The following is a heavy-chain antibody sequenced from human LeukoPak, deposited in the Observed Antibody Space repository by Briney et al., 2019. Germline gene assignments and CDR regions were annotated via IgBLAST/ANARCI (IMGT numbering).Heavy chain of an antibody. Sequence: ASVKVSCKASGYTFTSYGISWVRQAPGQGLEWMGWISAYNGNTNYAQKFQGRVTVTTDTSTSTAYMELRSLRSDDTAVYYCARSSSVTIPGYYFDYWGQGTLVTVSS. CDR3: ARSSSVTIPGYYFDY. CDR2: ISAYNGNT. J-gene: IGHJ4*02. V-gene: IGHV1-18*01. CDR1: GYTFTSYG. D-gene: IGHD2-21*01.